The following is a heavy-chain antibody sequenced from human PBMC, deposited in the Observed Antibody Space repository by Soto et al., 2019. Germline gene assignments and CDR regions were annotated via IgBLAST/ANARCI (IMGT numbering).Heavy chain of an antibody. Sequence: SETLSLTCTFSGGSIGTYYWSWIRQPPGKGLEWIGYVFYSGSAKYNSSLKSRVTMSVDTSKNQFSLTLTSINTADTAVYYCASGETAAGTFYLDYWGQGTLVT. CDR1: GGSIGTYY. CDR3: ASGETAAGTFYLDY. J-gene: IGHJ4*02. D-gene: IGHD6-13*01. V-gene: IGHV4-59*01. CDR2: VFYSGSA.